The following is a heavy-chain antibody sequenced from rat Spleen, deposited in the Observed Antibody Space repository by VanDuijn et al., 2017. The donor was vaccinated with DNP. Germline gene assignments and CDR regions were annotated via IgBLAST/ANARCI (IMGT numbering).Heavy chain of an antibody. J-gene: IGHJ2*01. CDR3: ATRTTGIFDY. V-gene: IGHV5S13*01. Sequence: EVQLVESGGGLVQPGRSMKLSCAASGFTFSNYDMAWVRQAPKKGLEWVATITGGGGTTSYPDSVKGRFTISRDDAKNTQYLQMDSLRSEDTATYYCATRTTGIFDYWGQGVMVTVSS. D-gene: IGHD1-6*01. CDR2: ITGGGGTT. CDR1: GFTFSNYD.